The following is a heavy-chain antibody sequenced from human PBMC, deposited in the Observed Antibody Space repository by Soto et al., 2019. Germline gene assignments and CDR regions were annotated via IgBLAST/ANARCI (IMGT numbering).Heavy chain of an antibody. V-gene: IGHV1-18*01. Sequence: GASVNVSCKASGYTFLNYYVAWVRLAPGQGLEWMGWISLSKRKTFYQPSLQGRVTMTTDTGTTTAYMEVRSLRSDETAVYYCARKGYIGTFGADVWGQGTTVTVSS. D-gene: IGHD5-12*01. CDR1: GYTFLNYY. J-gene: IGHJ6*02. CDR2: ISLSKRKT. CDR3: ARKGYIGTFGADV.